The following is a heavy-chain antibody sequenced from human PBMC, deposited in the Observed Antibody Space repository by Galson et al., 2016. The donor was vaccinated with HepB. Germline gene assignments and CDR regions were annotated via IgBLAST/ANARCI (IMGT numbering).Heavy chain of an antibody. V-gene: IGHV4-39*01. Sequence: EPLSLTCTVSGVSIRSDSFYWDWIRQPPGTGLEWIGTIYYSGSTYYNPSLKSRVSISVDTSKNQFSLKLSSVTAADTAVYYCARRYDFWSGFDYWGQGSLVTVSS. D-gene: IGHD3-3*01. CDR1: GVSIRSDSFY. CDR3: ARRYDFWSGFDY. J-gene: IGHJ4*02. CDR2: IYYSGST.